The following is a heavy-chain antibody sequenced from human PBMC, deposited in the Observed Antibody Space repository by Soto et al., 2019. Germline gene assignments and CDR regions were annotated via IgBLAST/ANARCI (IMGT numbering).Heavy chain of an antibody. Sequence: QVQLVQSGAEFKKPGSSVKVSCKASGCTFISYAISWVRQSTGQGLAWMVGIIPICGTANYAQKFQGRVTISADESTSRAYMELSSLRSEDTAVYSCASPGHSGGSSRHAFDSWGQGKMVTVSS. CDR1: GCTFISYA. J-gene: IGHJ3*02. V-gene: IGHV1-69*01. CDR3: ASPGHSGGSSRHAFDS. D-gene: IGHD6-19*01. CDR2: IIPICGTA.